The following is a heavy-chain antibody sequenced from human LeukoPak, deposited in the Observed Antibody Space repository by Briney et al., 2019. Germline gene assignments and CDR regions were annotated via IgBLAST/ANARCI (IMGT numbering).Heavy chain of an antibody. D-gene: IGHD3-22*01. CDR1: GYTFTGYY. V-gene: IGHV1-2*02. CDR2: INPNSGGT. Sequence: ASVEVSCKASGYTFTGYYMHWVRQAPGQGLEWMGWINPNSGGTNYAQKFQGRVTMTRDTSISTAYMELSRLRSDDTAVYYCARDYDSSGKSFDYWGQGTLVTVSS. J-gene: IGHJ4*02. CDR3: ARDYDSSGKSFDY.